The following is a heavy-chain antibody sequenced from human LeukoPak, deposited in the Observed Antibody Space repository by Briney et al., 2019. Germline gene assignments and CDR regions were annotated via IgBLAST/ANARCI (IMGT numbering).Heavy chain of an antibody. Sequence: GSLRLSCAASGFTFNYYWMHWVRQVPGKGLVWVSHINGDGSTTNYADSVQGRFTISRDNAKSTLYLHMTSLRADDTAVYYCARPGGYSSGWYGYWGQGTLVTVSS. CDR2: INGDGSTT. V-gene: IGHV3-74*01. D-gene: IGHD6-13*01. CDR3: ARPGGYSSGWYGY. CDR1: GFTFNYYW. J-gene: IGHJ4*02.